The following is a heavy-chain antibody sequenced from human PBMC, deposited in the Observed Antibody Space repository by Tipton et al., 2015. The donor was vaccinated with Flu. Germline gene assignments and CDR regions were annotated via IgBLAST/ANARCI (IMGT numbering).Heavy chain of an antibody. CDR1: GGSFSGYY. Sequence: TLSLTCAVYGGSFSGYYWSWIRQPPGKGLEWIGEINHSGSTNYNPSLKSRVTISVDTSKNQFPLKLSSVTAADTAVYYCARGNSSGYYYYYYYYGMDVWGQGTTVTVSS. V-gene: IGHV4-34*01. CDR2: INHSGST. J-gene: IGHJ6*02. CDR3: ARGNSSGYYYYYYYYGMDV. D-gene: IGHD3-22*01.